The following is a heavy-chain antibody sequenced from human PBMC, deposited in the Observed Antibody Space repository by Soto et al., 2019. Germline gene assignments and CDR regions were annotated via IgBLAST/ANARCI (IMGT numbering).Heavy chain of an antibody. CDR3: ASGGHGDF. CDR2: LNADGSEK. Sequence: EVQLVESGGGSVQPGGSLRLSCAASGFPFSNYWMTWVRQAPGKGLEWVANLNADGSEKHYVDSVKGRFTISRDNAKNSLYLQMDSLSAEDSGVYYCASGGHGDFFGQGSLVTVSS. J-gene: IGHJ4*02. CDR1: GFPFSNYW. V-gene: IGHV3-7*05. D-gene: IGHD3-16*01.